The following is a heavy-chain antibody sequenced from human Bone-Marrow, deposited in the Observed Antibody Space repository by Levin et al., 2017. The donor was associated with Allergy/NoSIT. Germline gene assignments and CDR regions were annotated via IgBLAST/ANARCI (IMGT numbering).Heavy chain of an antibody. J-gene: IGHJ4*02. V-gene: IGHV3-7*01. CDR2: IKPDGTEK. CDR1: GFTFSPYW. Sequence: GESLKISCAASGFTFSPYWMTWVRQAPGKGLEWVANIKPDGTEKSYADSVRGRFTISRDNAGSSLHLQMNSLRVEDTAVYYCAREDDRSFDFWGQGTLVTVSS. CDR3: AREDDRSFDF.